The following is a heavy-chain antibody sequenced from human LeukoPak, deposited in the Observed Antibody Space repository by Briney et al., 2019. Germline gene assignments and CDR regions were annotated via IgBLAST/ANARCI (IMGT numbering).Heavy chain of an antibody. CDR2: MNHSGSA. J-gene: IGHJ5*02. D-gene: IGHD6-19*01. Sequence: SETLSLTCAVYGGSFSVYYWTWIRQPPGQGLGRIGEMNHSGSANYNPSLKSRVTISVDTSKNQCSLRLSSVTAADTAVYYCARLRGATVAHNWFDPWGQGTLVTVSS. CDR1: GGSFSVYY. CDR3: ARLRGATVAHNWFDP. V-gene: IGHV4-34*01.